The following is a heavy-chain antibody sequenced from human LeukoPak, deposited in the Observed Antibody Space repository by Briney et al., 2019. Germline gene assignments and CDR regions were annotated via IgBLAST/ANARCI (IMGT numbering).Heavy chain of an antibody. J-gene: IGHJ5*02. CDR2: IIPILGIA. V-gene: IGHV1-69*04. CDR1: GGTFSSYA. D-gene: IGHD4-23*01. CDR3: ARARFETTVVTAFDP. Sequence: VKVSCKASGGTFSSYAISWVRQAPGQGLEWMGRIIPILGIANYAQKFQGRVTITADKSTSTAYMELSSLRSEDTAVYYCARARFETTVVTAFDPWGQGTLVTVSS.